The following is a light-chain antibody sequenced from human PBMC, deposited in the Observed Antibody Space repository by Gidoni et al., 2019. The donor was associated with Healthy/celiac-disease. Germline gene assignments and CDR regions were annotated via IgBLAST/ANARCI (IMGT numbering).Light chain of an antibody. CDR2: DVS. V-gene: IGLV2-11*01. Sequence: QSALTQPRSVSGSPGQSVTISCTGTSSDVGGYNYVSWYQQHPGKAPKLMIYDVSTRPSGVPYRFSGSKSGNTASLTISGLQAEDEADYYCCSYAGSYTTYVFGTGTKVTVL. CDR1: SSDVGGYNY. J-gene: IGLJ1*01. CDR3: CSYAGSYTTYV.